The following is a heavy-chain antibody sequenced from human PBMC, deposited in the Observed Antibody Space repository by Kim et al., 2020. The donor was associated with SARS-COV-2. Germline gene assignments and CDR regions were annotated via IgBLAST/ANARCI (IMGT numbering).Heavy chain of an antibody. CDR2: IDPSDSYT. CDR3: ARPRTNYDFWSGYYPWSSAFDI. V-gene: IGHV5-10-1*01. D-gene: IGHD3-3*01. J-gene: IGHJ3*02. Sequence: GESLKISCKGSGYSFTSYWISWVRQMPGKGLEWMGRIDPSDSYTNYSPSFQGHVTISADKSISTAYLQWSSLKASDTAMYYCARPRTNYDFWSGYYPWSSAFDIWSQGTMVTVSS. CDR1: GYSFTSYW.